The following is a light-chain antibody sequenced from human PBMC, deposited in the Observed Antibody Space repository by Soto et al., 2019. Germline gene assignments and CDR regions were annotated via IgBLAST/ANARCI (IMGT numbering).Light chain of an antibody. CDR2: EAS. V-gene: IGKV1-33*01. J-gene: IGKJ5*01. CDR3: QQYDQVPPIT. CDR1: QDINNF. Sequence: DIQLTQSPSSLSASIGDRVILTCHSSQDINNFLNWYQQRPGKAPKLLINEASNLQTGVPSRFSGSGSGTHFTLTISGLQPEDVATYFCQQYDQVPPITFGQGTRLEIK.